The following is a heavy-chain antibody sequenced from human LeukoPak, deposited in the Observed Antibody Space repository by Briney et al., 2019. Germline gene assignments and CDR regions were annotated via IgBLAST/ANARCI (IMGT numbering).Heavy chain of an antibody. D-gene: IGHD3-3*01. Sequence: SVEVSCKASGGTFSSYAISWVRQAPGQGLEWMGGIIPIFGTANYAQKFQGRVTITADESTSTAYMELSSLRSEDTAVYYCARLIDIGDFWSGYYHWGQGTLVTVSS. CDR2: IIPIFGTA. CDR3: ARLIDIGDFWSGYYH. J-gene: IGHJ4*02. V-gene: IGHV1-69*13. CDR1: GGTFSSYA.